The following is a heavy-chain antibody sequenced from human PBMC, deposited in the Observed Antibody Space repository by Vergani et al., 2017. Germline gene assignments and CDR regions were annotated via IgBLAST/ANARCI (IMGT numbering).Heavy chain of an antibody. D-gene: IGHD4-17*01. CDR3: ARAVVLAFGDYTHFNS. CDR1: GDRFSAYA. V-gene: IGHV1-69*12. CDR2: IIPIFGTT. Sequence: QVHLVQSGAEVKKPWSSAKVSCQASGDRFSAYAFNWVRQSPGQGLEWMGGIIPIFGTTNYAQKFQGRVTITADESKSTAYMELGRLRSEDTAVYFCARAVVLAFGDYTHFNSWGKGTLVTVSS. J-gene: IGHJ4*02.